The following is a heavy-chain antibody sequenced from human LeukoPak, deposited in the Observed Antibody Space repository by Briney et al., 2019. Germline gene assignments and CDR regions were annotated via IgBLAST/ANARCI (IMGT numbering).Heavy chain of an antibody. CDR2: IYYSGST. J-gene: IGHJ5*02. D-gene: IGHD3-10*02. CDR3: AGTRVGLWFDP. CDR1: GGSISSYY. V-gene: IGHV4-59*01. Sequence: KPSETLSLTCTVSGGSISSYYWSWIRQPPGKGLEWIGYIYYSGSTNYNPSLKSRVTISVDTSKNQFSLKLSSVTAADTAVYYCAGTRVGLWFDPWGQGTLVTVSS.